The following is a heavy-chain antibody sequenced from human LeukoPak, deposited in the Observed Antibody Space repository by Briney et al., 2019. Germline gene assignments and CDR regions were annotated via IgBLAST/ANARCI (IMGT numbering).Heavy chain of an antibody. CDR1: GYTFTSYY. J-gene: IGHJ3*02. CDR2: INPSGGST. V-gene: IGHV1-46*01. Sequence: ASVKVSCKASGYTFTSYYMHWVRQAPGQGLEWMGIINPSGGSTSYAQKFQGRVTKTRDMSTSTVYMELSSLRSEDTAVYYCASLTTAEAFDIWGQGTMTVSS. D-gene: IGHD3-22*01. CDR3: ASLTTAEAFDI.